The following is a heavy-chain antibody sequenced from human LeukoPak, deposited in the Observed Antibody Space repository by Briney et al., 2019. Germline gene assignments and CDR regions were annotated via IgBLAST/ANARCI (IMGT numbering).Heavy chain of an antibody. CDR2: IYYSGST. CDR1: GAAISSYY. J-gene: IGHJ3*02. CDR3: AGSGYYSLDAFDI. V-gene: IGHV4-59*01. Sequence: SETLSLTCTVSGAAISSYYWSWIRQPPGKGLEWIGYIYYSGSTKYNPSLKSRVTISVDTSKNQFSLKLSSVTAADTAVYYCAGSGYYSLDAFDIWGQGTMVTVSS. D-gene: IGHD3-22*01.